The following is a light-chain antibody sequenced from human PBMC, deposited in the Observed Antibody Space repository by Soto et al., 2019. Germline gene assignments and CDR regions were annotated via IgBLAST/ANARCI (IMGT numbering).Light chain of an antibody. CDR2: QDS. J-gene: IGLJ2*01. CDR1: KLGDKY. V-gene: IGLV3-1*01. CDR3: QAWDSSPGV. Sequence: SYELTQPPSVSVSPGQTASITCSGGKLGDKYACWYQQKPGQSPVLVIYQDSKRPSGIPERFSGSNSGNTATLTISGTQAMDEADYYCQAWDSSPGVFGGGTKLTVL.